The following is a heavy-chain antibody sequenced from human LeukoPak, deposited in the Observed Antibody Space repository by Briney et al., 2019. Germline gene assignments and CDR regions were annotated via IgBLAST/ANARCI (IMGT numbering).Heavy chain of an antibody. Sequence: GGSLRLPCTASGFTFGDYAMSWFRQAPGKGLEWVGFIRSKAYGGTTEYAASVKGRFTISRDDSKSIAYLQMNSLKTEDTAVYYCTRDKRRDYYDSSGYYYLPYFQHWGQGTLVTVSS. CDR2: IRSKAYGGTT. J-gene: IGHJ1*01. V-gene: IGHV3-49*03. D-gene: IGHD3-22*01. CDR3: TRDKRRDYYDSSGYYYLPYFQH. CDR1: GFTFGDYA.